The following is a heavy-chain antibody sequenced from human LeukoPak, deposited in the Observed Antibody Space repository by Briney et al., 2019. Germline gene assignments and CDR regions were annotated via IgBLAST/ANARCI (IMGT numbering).Heavy chain of an antibody. Sequence: GGSLRLSCAASGFTFSSYTMSWDRQAPGKGLEWVSPISGRGDSTYYTDSVKGRLTICRDNSNTTLSLQMHSLRAEDTAVYYCARSFGYGVDAFDIWGQGTMVTVSS. J-gene: IGHJ3*02. CDR3: ARSFGYGVDAFDI. CDR1: GFTFSSYT. D-gene: IGHD5-18*01. V-gene: IGHV3-23*01. CDR2: ISGRGDST.